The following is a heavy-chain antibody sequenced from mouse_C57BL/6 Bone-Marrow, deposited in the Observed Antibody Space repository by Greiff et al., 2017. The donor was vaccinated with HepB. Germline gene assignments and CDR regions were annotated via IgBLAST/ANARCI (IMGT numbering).Heavy chain of an antibody. CDR1: GFTFSSYG. CDR2: ISSGGSYT. V-gene: IGHV5-6*01. J-gene: IGHJ2*01. Sequence: EVQRVESGGDLVKPGGSLKLSCAASGFTFSSYGMSWVRQTPDKRLEWVATISSGGSYTYYPDSVKGRFTISRDNAKNTLYLQMSSLKSEDTAMYYCARTGYSFDYWGQGTTLTVSS. CDR3: ARTGYSFDY.